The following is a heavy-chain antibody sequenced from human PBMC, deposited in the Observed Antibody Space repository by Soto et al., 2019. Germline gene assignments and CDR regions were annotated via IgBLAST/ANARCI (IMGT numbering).Heavy chain of an antibody. J-gene: IGHJ5*01. D-gene: IGHD4-17*01. V-gene: IGHV3-23*01. Sequence: EVHLLESGGGLVQPGGSLRLSCTASGFTFNNYAMTWVRQAPGRGLEGVSGITASCGRTYDADSVKGRFTISRDNSKSTLYLQMNSLRADDTAVYYCAKDTRYADYVRWFDSWGQGTLVTVSS. CDR1: GFTFNNYA. CDR2: ITASCGRT. CDR3: AKDTRYADYVRWFDS.